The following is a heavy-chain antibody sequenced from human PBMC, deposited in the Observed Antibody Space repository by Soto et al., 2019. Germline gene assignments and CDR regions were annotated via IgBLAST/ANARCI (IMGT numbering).Heavy chain of an antibody. Sequence: QVQLQESGPGLVKPSQTLSLTCTVSGGSISSGGYYWSWIRQHPGKGLEWIGYIYYSGSTYYNPSLKSRVTISVDTSKNQFSLKLRSVTAADTAVYYCARDGLWDYDDAFDIWGQGTMVTVSS. V-gene: IGHV4-31*03. J-gene: IGHJ3*02. D-gene: IGHD1-7*01. CDR3: ARDGLWDYDDAFDI. CDR2: IYYSGST. CDR1: GGSISSGGYY.